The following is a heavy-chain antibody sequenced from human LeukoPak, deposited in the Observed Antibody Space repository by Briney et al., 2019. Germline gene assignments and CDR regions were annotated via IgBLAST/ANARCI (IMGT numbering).Heavy chain of an antibody. CDR1: GFTFNKAW. D-gene: IGHD4-11*01. V-gene: IGHV3-15*01. Sequence: PGGSLRLSCAASGFTFNKAWMSWVRQAPGKGLEWVGRIKGKTDDGTTDYAAPVKGRFTISRDDLKETLYLQMNSLKTEDTAVYYCTTGYSNYLRYYYYFYMDVWGKGTTVTVSS. CDR3: TTGYSNYLRYYYYFYMDV. CDR2: IKGKTDDGTT. J-gene: IGHJ6*03.